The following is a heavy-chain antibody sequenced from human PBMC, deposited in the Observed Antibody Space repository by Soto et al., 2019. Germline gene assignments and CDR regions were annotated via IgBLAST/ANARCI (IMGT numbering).Heavy chain of an antibody. V-gene: IGHV3-7*01. CDR3: ARGRSGDYCDY. Sequence: GGSLRLSCAASGFTFSNYWMSWVRQAPGKGLEWVANIKQDGSDKYYVDSVKGRFTISRDNAKNSLYLQMISLRADDTAVYYCARGRSGDYCDYWGQGTPVTVSS. CDR1: GFTFSNYW. CDR2: IKQDGSDK. J-gene: IGHJ4*02. D-gene: IGHD4-17*01.